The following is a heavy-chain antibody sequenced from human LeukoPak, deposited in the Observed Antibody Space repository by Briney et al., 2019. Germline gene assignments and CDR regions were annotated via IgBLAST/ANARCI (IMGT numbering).Heavy chain of an antibody. D-gene: IGHD2-15*01. CDR3: ARGDVMVVAATLNY. J-gene: IGHJ4*02. V-gene: IGHV3-64*01. CDR2: ITGNGGST. Sequence: GGSLRLSCAASGFTFSSYAMHWVRQAPGRGLEYVSAITGNGGSTFYANSVKGRFTISRDNSKNTLYLQMGSLRAEDMAVYYCARGDVMVVAATLNYWGQGTLVTVSS. CDR1: GFTFSSYA.